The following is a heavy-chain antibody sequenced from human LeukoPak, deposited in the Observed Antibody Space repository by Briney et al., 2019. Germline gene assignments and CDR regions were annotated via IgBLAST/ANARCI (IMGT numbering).Heavy chain of an antibody. V-gene: IGHV4-39*01. CDR3: ARRGASSSEEY. CDR2: IYYSGST. D-gene: IGHD6-6*01. CDR1: GGSISSSSHY. Sequence: SETLSLTCTVSGGSISSSSHYWGWIRQPPGKGLQWIGSIYYSGSTYYNPSLESRVTISVDTSKNQFSLKVSSVTAADTAVYYCARRGASSSEEYWGQGTLVIVSS. J-gene: IGHJ4*02.